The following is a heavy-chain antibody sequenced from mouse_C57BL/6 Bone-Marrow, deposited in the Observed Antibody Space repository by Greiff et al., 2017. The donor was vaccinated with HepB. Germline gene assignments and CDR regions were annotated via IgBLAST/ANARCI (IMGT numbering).Heavy chain of an antibody. CDR3: ASLFAY. J-gene: IGHJ3*01. CDR1: GYTFTSYG. V-gene: IGHV1-81*01. CDR2: IYHRSGNT. Sequence: QVQLKQSGAELARPGASVKLSCKASGYTFTSYGISWVKQRTGQGLEWIGEIYHRSGNTYYNEKFKGKATLTADKSYSTAYMELRSLTSEDSAVYFCASLFAYWGQGTLVTVSA.